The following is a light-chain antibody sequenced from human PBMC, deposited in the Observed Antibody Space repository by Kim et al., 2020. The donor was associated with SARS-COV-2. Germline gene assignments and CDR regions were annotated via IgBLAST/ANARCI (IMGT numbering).Light chain of an antibody. V-gene: IGLV1-44*01. J-gene: IGLJ2*01. CDR3: ATWDDTLNGPV. CDR2: SND. Sequence: GPKVTFSCSGSSSNIGRHLVNWYQHVPGTAPKLLIYSNDQRPSEVPDQFSASKSGTSASLAISGLQSEHEADYYCATWDDTLNGPVFGGGTQLTVL. CDR1: SSNIGRHL.